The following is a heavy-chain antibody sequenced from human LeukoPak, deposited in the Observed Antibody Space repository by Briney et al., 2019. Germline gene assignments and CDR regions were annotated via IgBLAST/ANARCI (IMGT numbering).Heavy chain of an antibody. J-gene: IGHJ4*02. CDR3: AKTGGDGYNSGFGY. D-gene: IGHD5-24*01. CDR1: GITFSSYG. V-gene: IGHV3-33*06. Sequence: GGSLRLSCAASGITFSSYGMHWVRQAPGKGLERVAVIWYDGSNKYYADSEKGRFTISRDNSKNTLYLQMNSLRAEDTAVYYCAKTGGDGYNSGFGYWGQGTLVTVSS. CDR2: IWYDGSNK.